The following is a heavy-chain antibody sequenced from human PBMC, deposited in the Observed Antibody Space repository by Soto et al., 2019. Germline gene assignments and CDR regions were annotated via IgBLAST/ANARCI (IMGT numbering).Heavy chain of an antibody. CDR1: GFTFSDYY. CDR3: ARDITDYGDYARALDY. Sequence: QVQLVESGGGLVKPGGSLRLSCAASGFTFSDYYMSWIRQAPGKGLEWVSYISSSSSYTNYADSVKGRFTISRDNAKNSLYLQMTSLRAEDTAVYYCARDITDYGDYARALDYWGQGTLVTVSS. J-gene: IGHJ4*02. D-gene: IGHD4-17*01. CDR2: ISSSSSYT. V-gene: IGHV3-11*05.